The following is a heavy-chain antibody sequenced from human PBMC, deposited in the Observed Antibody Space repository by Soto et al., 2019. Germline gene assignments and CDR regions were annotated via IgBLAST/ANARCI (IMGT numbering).Heavy chain of an antibody. CDR3: ARDQYDFRSGSYYYAMEV. V-gene: IGHV4-39*07. Sequence: SETLSLTCTVSGGSISSTFYYWVWIRQPPGKGLEWIGSIYYSGSTSYNPSHNPSLKSRLTMSVDTSRDQVSLRLRSVTRADTAVYYCARDQYDFRSGSYYYAMEVWGQGTKVTVSS. J-gene: IGHJ6*02. D-gene: IGHD3-3*01. CDR2: IYYSGST. CDR1: GGSISSTFYY.